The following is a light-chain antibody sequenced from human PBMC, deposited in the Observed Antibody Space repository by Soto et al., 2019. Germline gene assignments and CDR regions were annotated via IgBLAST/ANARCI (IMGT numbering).Light chain of an antibody. CDR3: QQYNSALT. CDR1: QSISSW. J-gene: IGKJ4*01. Sequence: DIPMTQSPSTLSASVGDRVTITCRASQSISSWLAWYQQKPGKAPKLLIYDASSLESGVPSRFSGSRSGTEFTLTISSLQPDDFATYYCQQYNSALTFGGGTKVEIK. V-gene: IGKV1-5*01. CDR2: DAS.